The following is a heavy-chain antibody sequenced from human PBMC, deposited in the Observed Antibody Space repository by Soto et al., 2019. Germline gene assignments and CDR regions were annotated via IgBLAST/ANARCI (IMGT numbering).Heavy chain of an antibody. D-gene: IGHD3-10*01. CDR2: FIPIFGTA. CDR3: AINAREGFYGSGSYNDY. J-gene: IGHJ4*02. CDR1: GGTFSSYA. Sequence: QVQLVQSGAEVKKPGSSVKVSCKASGGTFSSYAISWVRQAPGQGLEWMGGFIPIFGTANYAQKFQGRVTITADESTSTAYMELGSLRSEDTAVYYCAINAREGFYGSGSYNDYWGQGTLVTVSS. V-gene: IGHV1-69*01.